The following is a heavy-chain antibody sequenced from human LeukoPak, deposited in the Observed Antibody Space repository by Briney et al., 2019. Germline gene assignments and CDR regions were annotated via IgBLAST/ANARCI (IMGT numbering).Heavy chain of an antibody. Sequence: GGSLRLSCAATGFTFIRYAMSSVGQAPGKGLEWVSAISGSGGSTYYADSVKGRFTISRDNSKNTLYLQMNNLRAEDTAVYYCAKDFDTVSGVYYCDSSGYYFDYWGQGTLVTVSS. V-gene: IGHV3-23*01. CDR3: AKDFDTVSGVYYCDSSGYYFDY. CDR1: GFTFIRYA. CDR2: ISGSGGST. J-gene: IGHJ4*02. D-gene: IGHD3-22*01.